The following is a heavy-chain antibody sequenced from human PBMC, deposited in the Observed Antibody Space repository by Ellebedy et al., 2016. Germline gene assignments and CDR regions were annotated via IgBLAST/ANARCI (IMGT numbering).Heavy chain of an antibody. CDR2: IKADGSEK. CDR1: AFTFSNFW. J-gene: IGHJ4*02. V-gene: IGHV3-7*01. CDR3: ARSYSSSSWGFID. Sequence: GGSLRLSCQASAFTFSNFWMTWVRQAPGKGLEWVANIKADGSEKNYGDSVKGRFTISRDNAKSLLYLQMNSLRAEDTAVYYCARSYSSSSWGFIDWGQGTLVTVSS. D-gene: IGHD6-6*01.